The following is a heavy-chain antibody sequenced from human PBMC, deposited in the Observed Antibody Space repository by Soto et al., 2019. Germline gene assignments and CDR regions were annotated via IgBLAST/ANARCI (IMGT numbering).Heavy chain of an antibody. CDR2: ISYDGSNK. CDR3: AKGFGGGYDILILDY. J-gene: IGHJ4*02. V-gene: IGHV3-30-3*01. Sequence: GGSLRLSCAASGFTFSSYAMHWVRQAPGKGLEWVAVISYDGSNKYYADSVKGRFTISRDNSKNTLYLQMNSLRAEDTAVYYCAKGFGGGYDILILDYWGQGTLVTVSS. CDR1: GFTFSSYA. D-gene: IGHD3-9*01.